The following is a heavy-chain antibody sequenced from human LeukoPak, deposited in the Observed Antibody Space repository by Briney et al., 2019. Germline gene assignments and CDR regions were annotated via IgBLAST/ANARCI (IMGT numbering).Heavy chain of an antibody. D-gene: IGHD6-19*01. CDR1: GFTFSSYS. V-gene: IGHV3-21*04. CDR3: AKDPGNSTGWPDY. Sequence: PGGSLRLSCAASGFTFSSYSMNWVRQAPGKGLEWVSSISSSSYIYYADSVKGRFTISRDTSKNTLYLQMNSLTADDTAVYYCAKDPGNSTGWPDYWGQGTLVTVSS. CDR2: ISSSSYI. J-gene: IGHJ4*02.